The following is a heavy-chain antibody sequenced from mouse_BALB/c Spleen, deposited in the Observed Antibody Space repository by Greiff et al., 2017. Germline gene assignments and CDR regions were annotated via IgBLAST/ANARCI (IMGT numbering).Heavy chain of an antibody. D-gene: IGHD1-1*01. V-gene: IGHV1S137*01. CDR3: ARERGYYYGSSFPFAY. CDR2: ISTYYGDA. Sequence: QVQLQQSGAELVRPGVSVKISCKGSGYTFTDYAMHWVKQSHAKSLEWIGVISTYYGDASYNQKFKGKATMTVDKSSSTAYMELARLTSEDSAIYYCARERGYYYGSSFPFAYWGQGTLVTVAA. CDR1: GYTFTDYA. J-gene: IGHJ3*01.